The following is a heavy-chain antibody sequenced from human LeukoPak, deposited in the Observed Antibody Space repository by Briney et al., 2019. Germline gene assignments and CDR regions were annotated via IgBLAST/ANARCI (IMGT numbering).Heavy chain of an antibody. CDR2: IIPIFGTA. V-gene: IGHV1-69*13. Sequence: ASVKFSCKASGGTFSSYAISWVRQAPGQGLEWMGGIIPIFGTANYAQKFQGRVTITADESTSTAYMELSSLRSEDTAVYYCARDGDILTGYYLDYWGQGTLVTVSS. CDR3: ARDGDILTGYYLDY. CDR1: GGTFSSYA. D-gene: IGHD3-9*01. J-gene: IGHJ4*02.